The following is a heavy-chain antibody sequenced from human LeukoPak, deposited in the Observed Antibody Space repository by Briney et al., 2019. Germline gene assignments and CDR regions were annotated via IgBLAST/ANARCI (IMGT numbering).Heavy chain of an antibody. CDR2: IIPIFGTA. D-gene: IGHD2-2*01. V-gene: IGHV1-69*06. CDR3: ARAPLRADIVVVPAATPYYYYYGMDV. J-gene: IGHJ6*04. Sequence: ASVKVSCKASGGTFSSYAISWVRQAPGQGLEWMGGIIPIFGTANYAQKFQGRVTITADKSTSTAYMELSSLRSEDTAVYYCARAPLRADIVVVPAATPYYYYYGMDVWGKGTTVTVSS. CDR1: GGTFSSYA.